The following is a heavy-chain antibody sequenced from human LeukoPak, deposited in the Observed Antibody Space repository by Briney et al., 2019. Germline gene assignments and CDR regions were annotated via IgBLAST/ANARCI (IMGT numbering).Heavy chain of an antibody. D-gene: IGHD2-2*01. CDR3: AKDLTRYCSSTSCYRVWFDP. CDR1: GFTFSSYA. J-gene: IGHJ5*02. CDR2: ISGSGGST. Sequence: GGSLRLSCAASGFTFSSYASSWVRQAPGKGLEWVSAISGSGGSTYYADSVKGRFTISRDNSKNTLYLQMNSLRAEDTAVYYCAKDLTRYCSSTSCYRVWFDPWGQGTLVTVSS. V-gene: IGHV3-23*01.